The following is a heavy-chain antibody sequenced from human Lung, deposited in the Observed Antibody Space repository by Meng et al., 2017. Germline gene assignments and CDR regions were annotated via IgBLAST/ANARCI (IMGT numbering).Heavy chain of an antibody. CDR1: GASCSDYY. J-gene: IGHJ4*02. D-gene: IGHD4-11*01. Sequence: VLIQHGGAGLLKSSYTLSRTCVFSGASCSDYYWRWSRQPPGKRLEWIGGINHSGSTYDNPSPESRATISVYTPQNYVSLKLSSVTAAASAVYYCARGPTTMAHDFDYWGQGTLVTVSS. V-gene: IGHV4-34*04. CDR3: ARGPTTMAHDFDY. CDR2: INHSGST.